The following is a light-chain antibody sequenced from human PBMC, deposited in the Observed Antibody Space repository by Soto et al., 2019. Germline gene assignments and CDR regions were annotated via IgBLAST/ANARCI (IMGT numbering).Light chain of an antibody. CDR1: SSNIGAGYD. CDR3: QSYDSSLSGFYV. V-gene: IGLV1-40*01. J-gene: IGLJ1*01. Sequence: QSALTQPPSVSGAPGQRVTISCTGSSSNIGAGYDVHWYQQLPGTAPKLLIYGNSNRPSGVPDRFSGSKSGTSASLAITGLQAEDEADSYCQSYDSSLSGFYVFGTGTKLTVL. CDR2: GNS.